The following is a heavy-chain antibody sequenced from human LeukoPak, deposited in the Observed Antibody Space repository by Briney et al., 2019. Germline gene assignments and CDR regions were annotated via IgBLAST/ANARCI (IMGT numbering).Heavy chain of an antibody. CDR2: ISGSGGST. CDR3: TRSYGYGVDAFDI. D-gene: IGHD5-18*01. Sequence: GGSLRLSCAASGFTFTSYTMSSVRQAPGKGLGWVSAISGSGGSTYYADSVKGRFTISRDNSKNTLYLQMNSLRAEDTAVYYCTRSYGYGVDAFDIWGQGTMVTVSS. V-gene: IGHV3-23*01. CDR1: GFTFTSYT. J-gene: IGHJ3*02.